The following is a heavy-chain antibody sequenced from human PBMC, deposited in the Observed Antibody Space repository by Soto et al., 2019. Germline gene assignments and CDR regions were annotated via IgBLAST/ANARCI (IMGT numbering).Heavy chain of an antibody. J-gene: IGHJ5*02. CDR3: ARETPTLRFRQGNWFDP. CDR1: GYTXTGYY. CDR2: INPNSGGT. V-gene: IGHV1-2*02. Sequence: VXSXKVYFKAAGYTXTGYYMNWVRQAPGQGLEWMGWINPNSGGTNYAQKFQGRVTMTSYTPISTAYMELSRLRSYDTAVYYCARETPTLRFRQGNWFDPWGQGTLGTVSS.